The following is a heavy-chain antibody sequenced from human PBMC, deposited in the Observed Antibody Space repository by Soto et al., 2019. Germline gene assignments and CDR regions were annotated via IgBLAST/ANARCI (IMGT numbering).Heavy chain of an antibody. J-gene: IGHJ6*03. V-gene: IGHV3-48*01. D-gene: IGHD2-2*01. CDR2: ISSGSSTI. CDR3: TRSAYMDV. Sequence: GGSLRVSCGAAGFPFSGYSMNWVRQAPGKGLEWVSYISSGSSTIYYADSVKGRFTISRDNAKNSLYLQMDSLRAEDTAVYYATRSAYMDVWGTGTTVTVSS. CDR1: GFPFSGYS.